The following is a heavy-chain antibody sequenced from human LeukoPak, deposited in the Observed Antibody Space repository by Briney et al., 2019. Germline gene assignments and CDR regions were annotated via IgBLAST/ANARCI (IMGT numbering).Heavy chain of an antibody. V-gene: IGHV4-59*12. Sequence: SETVSLTCTVSGGSISSYYWSWIRQPPGKGLEWIGYIYYSGSTYYHPSLQSRVTISVDTSKNQFSLKLSSVTAADTAVYYCAREAEVSAGFDYWGQGTLVTVSS. CDR2: IYYSGST. CDR1: GGSISSYY. J-gene: IGHJ4*02. CDR3: AREAEVSAGFDY. D-gene: IGHD2-8*01.